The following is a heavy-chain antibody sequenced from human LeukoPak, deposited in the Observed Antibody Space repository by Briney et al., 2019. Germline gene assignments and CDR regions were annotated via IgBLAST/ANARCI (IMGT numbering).Heavy chain of an antibody. D-gene: IGHD3-22*01. Sequence: SETLSLTCTVSGGSISISGYYWGWLRQPPGKGLEWIGTIYYSGSTSYNPSLKSRVTMTVDTSQNQSSLKLSSVTAADTAVYYCARNASTMIVPGGWFDPWGQGTLVTVSS. CDR3: ARNASTMIVPGGWFDP. CDR2: IYYSGST. CDR1: GGSISISGYY. V-gene: IGHV4-39*01. J-gene: IGHJ5*02.